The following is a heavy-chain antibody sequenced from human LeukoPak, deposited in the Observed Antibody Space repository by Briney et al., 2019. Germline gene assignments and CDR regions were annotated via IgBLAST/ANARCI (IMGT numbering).Heavy chain of an antibody. CDR2: ISYDGSNK. CDR3: AKDAVYCSSTSCYGREGGEIDY. V-gene: IGHV3-30*18. CDR1: GFTFSSYA. Sequence: PGGSLRLSCAASGFTFSSYAMHWVRQAPGKGLEWVAVISYDGSNKYYADSVKGRFTISRDNSKNTLYLQMNSLRAEDTAVYYCAKDAVYCSSTSCYGREGGEIDYWGQGTLVTVSS. J-gene: IGHJ4*02. D-gene: IGHD2-2*01.